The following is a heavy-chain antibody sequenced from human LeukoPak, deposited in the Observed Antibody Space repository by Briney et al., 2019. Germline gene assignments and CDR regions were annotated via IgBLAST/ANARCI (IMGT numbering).Heavy chain of an antibody. D-gene: IGHD2-2*01. CDR2: ISWNSGSI. Sequence: GGSLRLSCAASGFTFDDYAMHWVRQAPGKGLEWVSGISWNSGSIGYADSVKGRFTISRDNAKNSLYLQMNSLRAEDTALYYCARKNCSSTSCFFDYWGQGTLVTVSS. CDR3: ARKNCSSTSCFFDY. CDR1: GFTFDDYA. J-gene: IGHJ4*02. V-gene: IGHV3-9*01.